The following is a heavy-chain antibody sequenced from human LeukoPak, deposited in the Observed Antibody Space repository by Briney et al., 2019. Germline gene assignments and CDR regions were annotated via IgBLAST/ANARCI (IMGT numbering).Heavy chain of an antibody. Sequence: GASVKVSCKSSGYTFTSYYIHWVRQAAGQGLEWMGIINPSGDGDSTIYAHKFQGRVIMTRDMSTNTVYMELSSLRSEDTAVYYCARGVCSGTSCYWGHNWFDPWGQGTLVTVSS. CDR1: GYTFTSYY. D-gene: IGHD2-2*01. CDR3: ARGVCSGTSCYWGHNWFDP. CDR2: INPSGDGDST. J-gene: IGHJ5*02. V-gene: IGHV1-46*01.